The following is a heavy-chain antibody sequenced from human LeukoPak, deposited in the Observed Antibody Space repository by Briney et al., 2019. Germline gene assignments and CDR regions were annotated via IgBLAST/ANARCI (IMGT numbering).Heavy chain of an antibody. J-gene: IGHJ4*02. D-gene: IGHD2-15*01. CDR2: IYYSGST. V-gene: IGHV4-31*03. CDR3: ARGTYCSGGSCYDL. Sequence: SETLSLTCTVSGGSISSGGYYRSWIRQHPGKGLEWIGYIYYSGSTYYNPSLKSRVTISVDTSKNQFSLKLSSVTAADTAVYYCARGTYCSGGSCYDLWGQGTLVTVSS. CDR1: GGSISSGGYY.